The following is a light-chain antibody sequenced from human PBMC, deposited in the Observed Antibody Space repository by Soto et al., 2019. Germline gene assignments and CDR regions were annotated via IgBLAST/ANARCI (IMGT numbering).Light chain of an antibody. CDR3: CSYVSSKTYV. V-gene: IGLV2-14*01. Sequence: QSVLTQPASVSGSPGQSITISCTGTRTDVGGYNFVSWYQQHPGKAPKLIIYEVSNRPSGVSNRFSGSKSDNTASLTISGLQADDEADYYCCSYVSSKTYVFGTGTKCTVL. CDR1: RTDVGGYNF. CDR2: EVS. J-gene: IGLJ1*01.